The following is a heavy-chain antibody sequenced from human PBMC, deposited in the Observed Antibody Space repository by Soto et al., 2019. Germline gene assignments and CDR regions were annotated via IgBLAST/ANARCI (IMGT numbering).Heavy chain of an antibody. CDR3: ARGRNYYGSGRWGVGNWFDP. CDR1: GYSFTSYW. J-gene: IGHJ5*02. Sequence: GESLKISCKGSGYSFTSYWIGWVRQMPGKGLEWMGIIYPGDSDTRYSPSFQGQVTISADKSISTAYLQWSSLKASDTAMYYCARGRNYYGSGRWGVGNWFDPWGQGTLVTVSS. V-gene: IGHV5-51*01. D-gene: IGHD3-10*01. CDR2: IYPGDSDT.